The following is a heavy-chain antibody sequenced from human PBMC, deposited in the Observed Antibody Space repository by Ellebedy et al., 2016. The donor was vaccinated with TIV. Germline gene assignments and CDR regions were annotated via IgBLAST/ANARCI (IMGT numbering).Heavy chain of an antibody. D-gene: IGHD5-24*01. CDR1: GGTFSSYG. CDR3: ASLEMATILDAFDI. J-gene: IGHJ3*02. Sequence: ASVKVSCKASGGTFSSYGINWVRQAPGQGLEWMGWINGGNGKTKYSEKFQGRVTITGDTPASTAYMELSRLTSEDTAVYYCASLEMATILDAFDIWGQGTKVTVSS. CDR2: INGGNGKT. V-gene: IGHV1-3*01.